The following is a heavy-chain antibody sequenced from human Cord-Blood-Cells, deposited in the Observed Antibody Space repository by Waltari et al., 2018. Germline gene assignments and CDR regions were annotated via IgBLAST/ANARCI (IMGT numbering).Heavy chain of an antibody. CDR3: ASESGGGLGRTLDY. J-gene: IGHJ4*02. V-gene: IGHV1-69*04. D-gene: IGHD2-15*01. CDR2: IIPILGIA. CDR1: GGTFSSYA. Sequence: QVQLVQSGAEVKKPGSSVKVSCKASGGTFSSYAISWVRQAPGQGLEWMGGIIPILGIANYAQKFQGRVTITADESTSTAYMELSSLRSEDTAVYYWASESGGGLGRTLDYWGQGTLVTVSS.